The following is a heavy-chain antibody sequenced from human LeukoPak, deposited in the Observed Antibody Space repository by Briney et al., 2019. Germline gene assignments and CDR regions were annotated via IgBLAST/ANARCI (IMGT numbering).Heavy chain of an antibody. J-gene: IGHJ3*02. CDR2: IHYSGTT. V-gene: IGHV4-61*01. CDR1: GGSISSSSYF. Sequence: PSETLSLTCTVSGGSISSSSYFWSWIRQPPGKGPEWIANIHYSGTTNYNPSLKSRVTISVDTSKDQFSLKLSSVTSADTAVYYCATNMRVVEGAFDIWGQGTTVTVSS. D-gene: IGHD3-22*01. CDR3: ATNMRVVEGAFDI.